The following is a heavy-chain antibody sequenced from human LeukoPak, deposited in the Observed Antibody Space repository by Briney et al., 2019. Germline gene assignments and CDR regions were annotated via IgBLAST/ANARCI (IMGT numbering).Heavy chain of an antibody. J-gene: IGHJ3*02. CDR1: GGSISSYY. CDR3: ARDLPVHTLLNPSSGWEIDAFDI. V-gene: IGHV4-4*07. CDR2: IYTSGST. Sequence: SETLSLTCTVSGGSISSYYWSWIRQPAGKGLEWIGRIYTSGSTNYNPSLKSRVTMSVDTSKNQFSLKLSSVTAADTAVYYCARDLPVHTLLNPSSGWEIDAFDIWGQGTMVTVSS. D-gene: IGHD6-19*01.